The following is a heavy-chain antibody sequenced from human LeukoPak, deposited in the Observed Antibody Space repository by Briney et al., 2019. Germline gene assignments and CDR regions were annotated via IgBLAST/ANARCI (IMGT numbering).Heavy chain of an antibody. Sequence: PSETLSLTCTVSGVSISSYYWSWIRQPPGKGLEWVGDIYYSGSTNYNPSLKSRVTISVDMSKNQFSLKLSSVTAADTAVYYCARDRNYGSGSYAFDIWGQGTMVTVSS. CDR1: GVSISSYY. J-gene: IGHJ3*02. CDR3: ARDRNYGSGSYAFDI. V-gene: IGHV4-59*01. D-gene: IGHD3-10*01. CDR2: IYYSGST.